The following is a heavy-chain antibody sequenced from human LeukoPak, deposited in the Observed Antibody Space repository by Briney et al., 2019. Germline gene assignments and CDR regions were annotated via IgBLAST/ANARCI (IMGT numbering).Heavy chain of an antibody. V-gene: IGHV3-33*01. D-gene: IGHD1-26*01. CDR1: GFTFSSYG. CDR3: ARNSGSYFGSYYFDY. Sequence: GGSLRLSCAASGFTFSSYGMHWVRQAPGKGLEWVAVIWYDGSNKYYADSVKGRFTISRDNSKNTLYLQMNSLRAEDTAVYYCARNSGSYFGSYYFDYWGQGTLVTVSS. J-gene: IGHJ4*02. CDR2: IWYDGSNK.